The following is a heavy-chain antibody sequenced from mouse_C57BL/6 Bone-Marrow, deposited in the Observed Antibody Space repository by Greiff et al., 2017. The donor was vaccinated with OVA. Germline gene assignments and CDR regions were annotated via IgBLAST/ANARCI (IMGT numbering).Heavy chain of an antibody. CDR2: IDPSDSET. CDR3: AREEAITTVVSYYFDY. J-gene: IGHJ2*01. V-gene: IGHV1-52*01. CDR1: GYTFTSYW. Sequence: VQLQQPGAELVRPGSSVKLSCKASGYTFTSYWMHWVKQRPIQGLEWIGNIDPSDSETHYNQKFKDKATLTVDKSSSTAYMQLSSLTSEDSAVYYCAREEAITTVVSYYFDYWGQGTTLTVSS. D-gene: IGHD1-1*01.